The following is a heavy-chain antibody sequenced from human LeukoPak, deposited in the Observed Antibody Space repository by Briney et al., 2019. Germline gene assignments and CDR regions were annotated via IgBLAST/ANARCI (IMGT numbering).Heavy chain of an antibody. CDR1: GDSVSSNSAA. D-gene: IGHD1-20*01. CDR3: ARDRSGITGLPGWFDP. J-gene: IGHJ5*02. Sequence: SQTLSLTCAISGDSVSSNSAAWNWIRQSPSRGLEWLGRTYYRSKWYNDYAVSVKSRITINPDTPKNQFSLQLNSVTPEDTAVYYCARDRSGITGLPGWFDPWGQGTLVTVSS. V-gene: IGHV6-1*01. CDR2: TYYRSKWYN.